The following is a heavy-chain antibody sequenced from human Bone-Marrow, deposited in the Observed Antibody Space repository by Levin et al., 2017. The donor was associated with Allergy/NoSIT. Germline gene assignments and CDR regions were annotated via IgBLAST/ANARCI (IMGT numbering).Heavy chain of an antibody. CDR2: IDPTRGAT. D-gene: IGHD6-13*01. V-gene: IGHV1-2*02. CDR1: GYTFSDYY. CDR3: ARGGASSNDY. Sequence: ASVKVSCSVSGYTFSDYYIHWIRQTPGQGLEWIGWIDPTRGATQFAEKFHARVVLTRDSSISTAYMELGKLRSDDTALYYCARGGASSNDYWGQGTLVTASP. J-gene: IGHJ4*02.